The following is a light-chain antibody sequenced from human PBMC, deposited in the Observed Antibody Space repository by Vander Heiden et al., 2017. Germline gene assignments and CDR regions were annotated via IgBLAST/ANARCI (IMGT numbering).Light chain of an antibody. Sequence: SDVLTQPPSVSVAPGQTARITCEGNNIGNKIVHWYQQKAGQAPVLFVYDDSDRPSEIPERFSGSNSGNTATLTISRVEAGDEADYYCQVWDSSSDHGVCGGGTKLTVL. CDR1: NIGNKI. CDR2: DDS. CDR3: QVWDSSSDHGV. V-gene: IGLV3-21*02. J-gene: IGLJ3*02.